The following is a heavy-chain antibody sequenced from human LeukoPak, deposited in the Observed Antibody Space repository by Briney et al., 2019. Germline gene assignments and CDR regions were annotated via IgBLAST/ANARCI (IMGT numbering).Heavy chain of an antibody. D-gene: IGHD1-26*01. CDR3: ARAGGSYTALYYFDY. CDR1: GFTFSGYS. J-gene: IGHJ4*02. Sequence: GGSLRLSCAASGFTFSGYSMSWVRQAPGKGLEWVSSISSSSAYIYYANSVKGRFTISRDNAKNSLYLQMNSLRAEDTAVYYCARAGGSYTALYYFDYWGQGTLVTVSS. V-gene: IGHV3-21*01. CDR2: ISSSSAYI.